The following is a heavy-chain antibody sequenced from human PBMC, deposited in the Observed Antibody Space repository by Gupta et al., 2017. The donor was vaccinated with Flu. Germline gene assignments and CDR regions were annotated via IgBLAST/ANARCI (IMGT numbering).Heavy chain of an antibody. Sequence: EVQLVESGGGLVKPGGSLRLSCAASGFTFSSYSMNWVRQAPGKGLEWVSSISSSSSYIYYADSVKGRFTISRDNAKNSLYLQMNSLRAEDTAVYYCARGPTTYYYDSSGYYPYFDYWGQGTLVTVSS. J-gene: IGHJ4*02. D-gene: IGHD3-22*01. V-gene: IGHV3-21*01. CDR2: ISSSSSYI. CDR3: ARGPTTYYYDSSGYYPYFDY. CDR1: GFTFSSYS.